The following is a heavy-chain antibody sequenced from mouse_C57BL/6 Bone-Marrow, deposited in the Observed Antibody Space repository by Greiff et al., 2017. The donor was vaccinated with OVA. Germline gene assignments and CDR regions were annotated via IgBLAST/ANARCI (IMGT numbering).Heavy chain of an antibody. CDR2: IDPANGNT. D-gene: IGHD2-10*01. Sequence: VQLKESGAELARPGASVKLSCKASGYTFTSYGISWVKQRPEQGLEWIGRIDPANGNTKYAPKFQGKATITADTSSNTAYLQLSSLTSEDTAIYYCARGAYYGNWYFDVWGTGTTVTVSS. CDR1: GYTFTSYG. V-gene: IGHV14-3*01. CDR3: ARGAYYGNWYFDV. J-gene: IGHJ1*03.